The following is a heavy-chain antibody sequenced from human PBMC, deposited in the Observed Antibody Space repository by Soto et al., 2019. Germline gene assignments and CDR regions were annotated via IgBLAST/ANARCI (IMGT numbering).Heavy chain of an antibody. CDR1: GGSISKNGYS. CDR3: ARTVTTGPFFDF. D-gene: IGHD4-17*01. V-gene: IGHV4-30-2*01. J-gene: IGHJ4*02. Sequence: QLHLQESGSGLVKPSQNLSLTCAVSGGSISKNGYSWSWIRQPPRKGLEWIGYIYHSGSTYYNPSLKSRVSISVDRSNNHFSLNLSSVTAADTAVYYCARTVTTGPFFDFWGQGTLVTVSS. CDR2: IYHSGST.